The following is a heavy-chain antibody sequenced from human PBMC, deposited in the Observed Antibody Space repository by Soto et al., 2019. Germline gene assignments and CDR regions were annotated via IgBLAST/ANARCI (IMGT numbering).Heavy chain of an antibody. V-gene: IGHV4-59*01. D-gene: IGHD4-17*01. Sequence: SETLSLTCTVSGGSISSYYWSWIRQPPGKGLEWIGYIYYSGSTNYNPSLKSRVTISVDTSKNQFSLKLSSVTAADTAVYYCARDGVGLRYYYMDVWGKGTTVTVSS. CDR2: IYYSGST. J-gene: IGHJ6*03. CDR1: GGSISSYY. CDR3: ARDGVGLRYYYMDV.